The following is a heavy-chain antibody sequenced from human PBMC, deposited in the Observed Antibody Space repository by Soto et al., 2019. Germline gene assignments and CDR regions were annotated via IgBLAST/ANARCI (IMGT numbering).Heavy chain of an antibody. V-gene: IGHV6-1*01. CDR1: GDSVSSNSAA. D-gene: IGHD3-10*01. J-gene: IGHJ5*02. CDR3: ARVILLWFGEFSNWFDP. Sequence: SQTLSLTCAISGDSVSSNSAAWNWIRQSPSRGLEWLGRTYYRSKWYNDYSVSVKSRITINPDTSKNHFSLQLNSVTPEDTSVYFCARVILLWFGEFSNWFDPWGQGTLVTVSS. CDR2: TYYRSKWYN.